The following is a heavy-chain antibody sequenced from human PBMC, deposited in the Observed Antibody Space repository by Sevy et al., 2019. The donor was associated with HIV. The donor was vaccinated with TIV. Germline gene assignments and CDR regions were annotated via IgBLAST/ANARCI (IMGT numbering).Heavy chain of an antibody. Sequence: GESLKISCKGSGYSFTSYWIGWVRQMPGKGLEWMGIIYPGDSDTRYSPSFQGQVTISADKSISTAYLQWGSLKASDTAMDYCAGHDRIAAAVIDYWGHGTLVTVSS. CDR2: IYPGDSDT. D-gene: IGHD6-13*01. V-gene: IGHV5-51*01. CDR1: GYSFTSYW. J-gene: IGHJ4*01. CDR3: AGHDRIAAAVIDY.